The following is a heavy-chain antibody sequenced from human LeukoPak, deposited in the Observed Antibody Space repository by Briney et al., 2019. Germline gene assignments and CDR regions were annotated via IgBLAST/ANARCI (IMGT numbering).Heavy chain of an antibody. CDR2: INPKSGDT. J-gene: IGHJ6*03. CDR3: ARAPGVYCSGGSCSYYYYYMDV. Sequence: ASVKVSCKASGFTFTAYQIHWVRQAPGQGLEWMGWINPKSGDTNYAQKFQGRVTMTWDTSITTAYMELSSLRSDDTAVYYCARAPGVYCSGGSCSYYYYYMDVWGKGTTVTVSS. D-gene: IGHD2-15*01. CDR1: GFTFTAYQ. V-gene: IGHV1-2*02.